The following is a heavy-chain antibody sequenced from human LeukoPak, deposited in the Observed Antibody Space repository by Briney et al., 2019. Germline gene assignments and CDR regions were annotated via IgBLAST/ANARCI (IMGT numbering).Heavy chain of an antibody. CDR3: ARDPFEH. CDR2: ISADSGIL. Sequence: GGSLRLSCAASGLSFSNSGMNWVRQAPGKGLEWVSHISADSGILYYADSVKGRFTISRDNSKNSLFLQMSSLRAEDTAVYFCARDPFEHWGQGTLVTVSS. V-gene: IGHV3-48*04. J-gene: IGHJ1*01. CDR1: GLSFSNSG.